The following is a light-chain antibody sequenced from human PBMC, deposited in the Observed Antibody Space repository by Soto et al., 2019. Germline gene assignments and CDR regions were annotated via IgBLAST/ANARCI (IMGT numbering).Light chain of an antibody. J-gene: IGLJ2*01. CDR2: DVN. V-gene: IGLV2-14*03. CDR1: SSDVGGYNY. CDR3: SSHSSSSTLVV. Sequence: QSALTQPASMSGSPGQSIIISCTGTSSDVGGYNYVSWYRQHPGKAPKLMIYDVNNRPSGVSNRFSGSKSGNTASLTISGLQAEDEADYYCSSHSSSSTLVVFGGGTKLTVL.